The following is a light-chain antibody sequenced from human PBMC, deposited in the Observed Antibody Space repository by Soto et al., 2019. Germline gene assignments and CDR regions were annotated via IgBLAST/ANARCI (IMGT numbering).Light chain of an antibody. CDR2: AAS. V-gene: IGKV1-27*01. Sequence: IQLTQSPSSLSASVGDRVTIACRASQGISSYLAWYQQKPGKAPQLLIYAASTLQSGVPSRFSGSGSGTDFTLTISSLQPEDVATYYCQNYNSAPYTFGQGTNLELK. CDR1: QGISSY. CDR3: QNYNSAPYT. J-gene: IGKJ2*01.